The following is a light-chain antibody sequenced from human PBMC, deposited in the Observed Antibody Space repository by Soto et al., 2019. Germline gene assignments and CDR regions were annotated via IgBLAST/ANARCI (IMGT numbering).Light chain of an antibody. Sequence: DIQMTQSPSSLSASVGDTVTITCRASQSISSWLAWYQQKPGKAPNLLIYEASNLGSGVPSRFSGSGSGTEFTLTISSLQPDDFATYFCQQYHSYPVTFGQGTKLEIK. CDR2: EAS. J-gene: IGKJ2*01. V-gene: IGKV1-5*03. CDR1: QSISSW. CDR3: QQYHSYPVT.